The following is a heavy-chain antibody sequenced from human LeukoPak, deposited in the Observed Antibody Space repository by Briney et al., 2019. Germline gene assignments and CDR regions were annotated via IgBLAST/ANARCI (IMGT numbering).Heavy chain of an antibody. J-gene: IGHJ4*02. CDR1: GFTFSSYG. CDR2: ISYDGSNK. Sequence: GRSLRLSCAASGFTFSSYGMHWVRQAPGKGLEWVAVISYDGSNKYYADSVKGRFTISRDNSKNTLYLQMNSLRAEDTAVYYCAKDSEEMATIWICIDYWGQGTLVTVSS. D-gene: IGHD5-24*01. CDR3: AKDSEEMATIWICIDY. V-gene: IGHV3-30*18.